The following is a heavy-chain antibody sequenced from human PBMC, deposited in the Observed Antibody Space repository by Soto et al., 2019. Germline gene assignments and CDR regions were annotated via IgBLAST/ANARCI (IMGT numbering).Heavy chain of an antibody. Sequence: EVQLVESGGGLVQPGGSLRLSCAASGFTFSSYSMNWVRQAPGKGLEWVSYISSSSSTIYYADSVKRRFTISRDNAKNALYQQNNSLSAEDTAVYYGAGDINYGRFDYWGQGTLVTVSS. CDR3: AGDINYGRFDY. J-gene: IGHJ4*02. V-gene: IGHV3-48*01. D-gene: IGHD4-17*01. CDR2: ISSSSSTI. CDR1: GFTFSSYS.